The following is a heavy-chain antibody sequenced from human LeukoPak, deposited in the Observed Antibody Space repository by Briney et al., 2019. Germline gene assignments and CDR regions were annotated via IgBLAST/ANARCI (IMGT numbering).Heavy chain of an antibody. V-gene: IGHV5-51*01. CDR1: GYSFTSYW. J-gene: IGHJ5*02. Sequence: GESLQISCKGSGYSFTSYWIGWVRQMPGKGLEWMGIIYPGDSDTRYSPSFQGQVTISADKSISTAYLQWSSLKASDTAMYYCARRVAVAGTPLYWFDPWGQGTLVTVSS. CDR3: ARRVAVAGTPLYWFDP. D-gene: IGHD6-19*01. CDR2: IYPGDSDT.